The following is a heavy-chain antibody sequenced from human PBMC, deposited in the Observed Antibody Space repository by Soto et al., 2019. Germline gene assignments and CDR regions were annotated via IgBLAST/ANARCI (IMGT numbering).Heavy chain of an antibody. J-gene: IGHJ4*02. D-gene: IGHD6-19*01. CDR2: VVHRGTT. V-gene: IGHV4-4*02. Sequence: VQLQESGPGLVKPSGTLSLTCAVSGASISDNNWWSWVRQPPGKGLEWIGEVVHRGTTNHNPSLRSRVTISMDKSKNQISLTLGSVTAADSAVYYCARHIGVTGTRGFDYWGQGTLVTVSS. CDR3: ARHIGVTGTRGFDY. CDR1: GASISDNNW.